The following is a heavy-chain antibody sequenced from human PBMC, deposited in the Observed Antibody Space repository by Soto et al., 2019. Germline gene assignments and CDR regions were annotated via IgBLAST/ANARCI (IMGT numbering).Heavy chain of an antibody. V-gene: IGHV4-39*01. J-gene: IGHJ6*01. CDR1: GGSISSSSYY. CDR2: IYYSGST. Sequence: SETLSLTCTVSGGSISSSSYYWGWIRQPPGKGLEWIGSIYYSGSTCYNPSLKSRVTISVDTSKNQFSLKLSSVTAADTAVYYCARQGAVAGYYYYGMDVWGQGTTVTVSS. CDR3: ARQGAVAGYYYYGMDV. D-gene: IGHD6-19*01.